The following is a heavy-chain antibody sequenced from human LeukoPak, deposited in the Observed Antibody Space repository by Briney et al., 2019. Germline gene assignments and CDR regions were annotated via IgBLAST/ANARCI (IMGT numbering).Heavy chain of an antibody. Sequence: SSVKVSCKASGYTFNSYDINWVRQATGQGLAWMGWMNPNRGNTGYAQKFQGRVTMTRNTSISTAYMELSSLRSEDTAVYYCARRGHDYGGSYYFDYWGQGTLVTVSS. V-gene: IGHV1-8*01. D-gene: IGHD4-23*01. CDR2: MNPNRGNT. CDR3: ARRGHDYGGSYYFDY. J-gene: IGHJ4*02. CDR1: GYTFNSYD.